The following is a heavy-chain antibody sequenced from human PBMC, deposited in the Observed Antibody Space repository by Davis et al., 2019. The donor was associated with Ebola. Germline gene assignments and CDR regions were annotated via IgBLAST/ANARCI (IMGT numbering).Heavy chain of an antibody. Sequence: GESLKISCAASGFTFSSYSMNWVRQAPGKGLEWVSSISSSSSYIYYADSVKGRFTISRDNSKNTLYLQMNSLRAEDTAVYYCARDSLPPSGFEPYWGQGTLVTVSS. J-gene: IGHJ4*02. CDR3: ARDSLPPSGFEPY. V-gene: IGHV3-21*04. D-gene: IGHD5-12*01. CDR1: GFTFSSYS. CDR2: ISSSSSYI.